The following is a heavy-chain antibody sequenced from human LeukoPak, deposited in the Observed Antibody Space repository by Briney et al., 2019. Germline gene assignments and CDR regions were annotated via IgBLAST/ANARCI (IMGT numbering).Heavy chain of an antibody. CDR3: ARPYRDPYYYYGMDV. D-gene: IGHD2-21*01. CDR2: ISAYNGNT. J-gene: IGHJ6*02. Sequence: GASVKVSCKASGYTFTSYGISWVRQAPGQGLEWMGWISAYNGNTNYAQKLQGRVTMTTDTSTSTAYMELRSLRSEDTAVYYCARPYRDPYYYYGMDVWGQGTTVTVSS. V-gene: IGHV1-18*01. CDR1: GYTFTSYG.